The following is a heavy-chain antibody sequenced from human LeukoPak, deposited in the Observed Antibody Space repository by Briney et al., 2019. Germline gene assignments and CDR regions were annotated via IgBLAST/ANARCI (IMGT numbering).Heavy chain of an antibody. Sequence: PGGSLRLSCAASGFTFSSYAMSWVRQAPGKGLEGVSAISGSGGSTYYADSVKGRFTISSDNSKNTLYLQMNSLRAEDTAVYYCAKEGPYYDFWSGYLNYWGQGTLVTVSS. J-gene: IGHJ4*02. CDR2: ISGSGGST. V-gene: IGHV3-23*01. CDR1: GFTFSSYA. D-gene: IGHD3-3*01. CDR3: AKEGPYYDFWSGYLNY.